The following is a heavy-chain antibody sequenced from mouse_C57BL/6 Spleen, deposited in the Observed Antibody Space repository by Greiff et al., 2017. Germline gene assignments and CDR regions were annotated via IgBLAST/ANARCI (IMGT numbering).Heavy chain of an antibody. CDR2: IRNKANGYTT. CDR3: ARYYYYGSSWYFDV. D-gene: IGHD1-1*01. J-gene: IGHJ1*03. V-gene: IGHV7-3*01. Sequence: EVKLQESGGGLVQPGGSLSLSCAASGFTFTDYYMSWVRQPPGKALEWLGFIRNKANGYTTEYSASVKGRFTISRDNSQSILYLQMNALRAEDSATYYCARYYYYGSSWYFDVWGTGTTVTVSS. CDR1: GFTFTDYY.